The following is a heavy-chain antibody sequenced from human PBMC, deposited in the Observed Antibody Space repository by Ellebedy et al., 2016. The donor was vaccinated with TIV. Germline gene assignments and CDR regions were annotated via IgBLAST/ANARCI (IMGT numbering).Heavy chain of an antibody. D-gene: IGHD6-13*01. CDR2: IDPSDSYT. CDR3: ARHVGSSWYEDESWFDP. J-gene: IGHJ5*02. V-gene: IGHV5-10-1*01. Sequence: KVSCKGSGYRFTSYWISWVRQMPGKGLEWMGRIDPSDSYTSYRPSFQGKVTISADKSISTAYLQWSSLKASVTAIYYCARHVGSSWYEDESWFDPWGQGTLVTVSS. CDR1: GYRFTSYW.